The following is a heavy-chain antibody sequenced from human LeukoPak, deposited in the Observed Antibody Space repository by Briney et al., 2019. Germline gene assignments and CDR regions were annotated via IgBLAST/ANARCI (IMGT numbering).Heavy chain of an antibody. CDR2: ISTHNGNR. V-gene: IGHV1-18*01. Sequence: ASVTVSCKASGYTFTCYGISWVRQAPGQGLEWMGWISTHNGNRNYAQKLQGRVTMTTDTYTTTAYMELRSLRSDDTAVYYCARDMWDTAMAPFDYWGQGTLVTVSS. D-gene: IGHD5-18*01. CDR3: ARDMWDTAMAPFDY. CDR1: GYTFTCYG. J-gene: IGHJ4*02.